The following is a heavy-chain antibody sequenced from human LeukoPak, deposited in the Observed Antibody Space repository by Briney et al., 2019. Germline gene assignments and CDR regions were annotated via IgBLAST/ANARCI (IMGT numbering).Heavy chain of an antibody. J-gene: IGHJ6*02. CDR3: AREFLDTSHYYYGMDV. V-gene: IGHV4-4*07. D-gene: IGHD2/OR15-2a*01. Sequence: SETLSLTCTVSGGSISSYYWSWIRQPAGEGLEWIGRIYTSGSTNYNPSLKSRVTMSVDTSKNQFSLKLSSVTAADTAVYYCAREFLDTSHYYYGMDVWGQGTTVTVSS. CDR1: GGSISSYY. CDR2: IYTSGST.